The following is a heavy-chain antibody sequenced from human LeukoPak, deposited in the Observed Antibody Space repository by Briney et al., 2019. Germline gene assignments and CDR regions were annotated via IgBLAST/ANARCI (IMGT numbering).Heavy chain of an antibody. Sequence: EGSLRLSCAASGFTFTNYAMSWVRQAPGKGLEWVAVISYDGSNKYYADSVKGRFTISRDNSKNTLYLQMNSLRAEDTAVYYCAKGRRGVGANWFDPWGQGTLVTVSS. V-gene: IGHV3-30*18. CDR2: ISYDGSNK. CDR1: GFTFTNYA. D-gene: IGHD1-26*01. CDR3: AKGRRGVGANWFDP. J-gene: IGHJ5*02.